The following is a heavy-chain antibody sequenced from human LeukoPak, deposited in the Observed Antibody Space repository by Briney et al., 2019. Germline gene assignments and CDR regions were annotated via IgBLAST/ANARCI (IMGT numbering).Heavy chain of an antibody. CDR3: ARDIICSSASCYPKSPNDAFDI. CDR2: INHSGST. CDR1: GGSFSGYY. J-gene: IGHJ3*02. D-gene: IGHD2-2*01. V-gene: IGHV4-34*01. Sequence: SETLSLTCAVYGGSFSGYYWSWIRQPPGKGLEWIGDINHSGSTNYNPSLKSRVTISVDTSKNQFSLKLSSVTAADTAVYYCARDIICSSASCYPKSPNDAFDIWGQGTMVTVSS.